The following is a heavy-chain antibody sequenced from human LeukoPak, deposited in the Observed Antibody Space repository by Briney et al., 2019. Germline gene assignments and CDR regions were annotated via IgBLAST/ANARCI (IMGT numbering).Heavy chain of an antibody. D-gene: IGHD3-3*01. CDR1: GYTFTGYY. CDR2: INPNSGGT. V-gene: IGHV1-2*02. J-gene: IGHJ4*02. CDR3: ARLREIPVFGVVTKSTSYFDY. Sequence: ASVKLSCKASGYTFTGYYMHWVRQPPAQGLEWMGWINPNSGGTNYAQKFQGRVTVTRDTSISTAYMELSRLRSEDTAVYYCARLREIPVFGVVTKSTSYFDYWGQGTLVTVPS.